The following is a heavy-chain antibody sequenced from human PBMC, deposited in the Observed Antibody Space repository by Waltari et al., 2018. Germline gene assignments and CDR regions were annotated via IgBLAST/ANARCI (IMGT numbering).Heavy chain of an antibody. CDR2: ISGSGGNT. Sequence: EVQVLESGGGLVQPGGSLRLSCAASGFTFSNYAMSWVRQAPGKGLEWVSAISGSGGNTYYADSVKGRFTISRDNSKRTLYLQVNSLRAEDTAVYYCAKEGQGARYYFDYWGQGTLVTVSS. V-gene: IGHV3-23*01. CDR1: GFTFSNYA. CDR3: AKEGQGARYYFDY. D-gene: IGHD3-16*01. J-gene: IGHJ4*02.